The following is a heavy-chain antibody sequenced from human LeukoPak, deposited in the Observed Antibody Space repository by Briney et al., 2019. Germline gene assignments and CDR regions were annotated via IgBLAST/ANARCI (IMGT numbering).Heavy chain of an antibody. V-gene: IGHV5-51*01. CDR1: GYTFSSYW. D-gene: IGHD2-8*01. Sequence: GESLKISCKGSGYTFSSYWIGWVRQMPGKGLEWMGIIYPDDSDTRYSPSFQGQVTISADKSISTAYLQWSSLKASDTAMYYCARLAYCSNDVCYSNYYYSMDVWGKGTTVTVS. J-gene: IGHJ6*03. CDR3: ARLAYCSNDVCYSNYYYSMDV. CDR2: IYPDDSDT.